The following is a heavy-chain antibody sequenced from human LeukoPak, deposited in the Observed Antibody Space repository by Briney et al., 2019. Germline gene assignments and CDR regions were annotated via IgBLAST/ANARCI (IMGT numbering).Heavy chain of an antibody. CDR3: AKASDAYYYDSSGENDY. D-gene: IGHD3-22*01. J-gene: IGHJ4*02. CDR1: GFTFSSYA. CDR2: ISGSGGST. Sequence: GGSLRLSCAASGFTFSSYAMSWVRQAPGKGLEWVSAISGSGGSTYYADSVKGRFTISRDNSKNTLYLQMNSLRAEDTAVYYCAKASDAYYYDSSGENDYWGQGTLVTVSS. V-gene: IGHV3-23*01.